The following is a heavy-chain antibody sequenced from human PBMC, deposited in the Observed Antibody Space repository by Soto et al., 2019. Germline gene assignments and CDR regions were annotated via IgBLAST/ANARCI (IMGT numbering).Heavy chain of an antibody. J-gene: IGHJ6*02. D-gene: IGHD3-10*01. CDR2: IIPIFGTA. CDR3: ARERTMVRGVLYYGMDV. V-gene: IGHV1-69*12. CDR1: GGTFSSYA. Sequence: QVQLVQSGAEVKKPGSSVKVSCKASGGTFSSYAISWVRQAPGQGLEWMGGIIPIFGTANYAQKFQGRVTITADESTSTAYMELSSLRSEDTAVYYCARERTMVRGVLYYGMDVWGQGTTVTVSS.